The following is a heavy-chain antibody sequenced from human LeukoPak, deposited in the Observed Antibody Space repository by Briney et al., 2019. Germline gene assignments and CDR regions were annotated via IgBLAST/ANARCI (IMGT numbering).Heavy chain of an antibody. Sequence: GGSLRLSCAASGFTFSYYGMHWVRQAPGRRLEWVALIWYDGSNNYYADSVKGRFTISRDNSKNTLYLQMNSLRAGDTAVYYCAKNHYYDSSGLDAFDIWGQGTLVTISS. D-gene: IGHD3-22*01. CDR3: AKNHYYDSSGLDAFDI. CDR1: GFTFSYYG. V-gene: IGHV3-33*06. CDR2: IWYDGSNN. J-gene: IGHJ3*02.